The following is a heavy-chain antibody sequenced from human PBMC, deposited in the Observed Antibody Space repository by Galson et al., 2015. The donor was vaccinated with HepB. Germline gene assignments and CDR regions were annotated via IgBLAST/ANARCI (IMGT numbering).Heavy chain of an antibody. CDR1: GGSISSSSYY. D-gene: IGHD3-16*01. CDR2: IYYSGST. J-gene: IGHJ6*02. Sequence: SETLSLTCTVSGGSISSSSYYWGWIRQPPGKGLEWIGSIYYSGSTYYNPSLKSRVTISVDTSKDQFSLKLSSVTAADTAVYYCARGLGDHGYYYYYGMDVWGQGTTVTVSS. V-gene: IGHV4-39*01. CDR3: ARGLGDHGYYYYYGMDV.